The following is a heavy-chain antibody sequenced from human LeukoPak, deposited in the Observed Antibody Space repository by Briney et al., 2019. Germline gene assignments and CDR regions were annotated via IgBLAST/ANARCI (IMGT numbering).Heavy chain of an antibody. D-gene: IGHD3-22*01. J-gene: IGHJ4*02. Sequence: SETLSLTCDVSGDFIRSSEWWSWVRQPPGKGLEWIGQFFLSGGPNYRPSLRSRVTISVDTSKNQFSLRLSSVTAADTAVYFCASLHSRGFPYYFDYWGQGTLVTVSS. CDR1: GDFIRSSEW. V-gene: IGHV4/OR15-8*01. CDR3: ASLHSRGFPYYFDY. CDR2: FFLSGGP.